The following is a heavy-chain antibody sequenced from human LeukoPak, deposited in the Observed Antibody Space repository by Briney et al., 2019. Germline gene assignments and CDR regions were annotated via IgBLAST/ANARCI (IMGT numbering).Heavy chain of an antibody. CDR2: INPNSGGT. CDR1: GYTFTGYY. V-gene: IGHV1-2*04. CDR3: ARAAPPAVGNFDY. Sequence: GASVKVSCKASGYTFTGYYMHWVRQAPGQGLEWMGWINPNSGGTNYAQEFQGWVTMTRDTSNSTAYMEVSRLRSDDTAVYYCARAAPPAVGNFDYWGQGTLVTVSS. D-gene: IGHD2-2*01. J-gene: IGHJ4*02.